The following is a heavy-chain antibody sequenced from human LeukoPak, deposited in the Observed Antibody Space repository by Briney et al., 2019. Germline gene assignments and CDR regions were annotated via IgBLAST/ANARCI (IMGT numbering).Heavy chain of an antibody. Sequence: AGTLSLTCAASGVTFSIYAMSWVRQAPGKGLEWVSAISATDVRTYYADSVKGRFTISRDNSKPTLYLQMNSLRAEDTALYYCAKDLSGWFDYWGQGSLVTVSS. J-gene: IGHJ4*02. CDR1: GVTFSIYA. D-gene: IGHD3-9*01. CDR2: ISATDVRT. V-gene: IGHV3-23*01. CDR3: AKDLSGWFDY.